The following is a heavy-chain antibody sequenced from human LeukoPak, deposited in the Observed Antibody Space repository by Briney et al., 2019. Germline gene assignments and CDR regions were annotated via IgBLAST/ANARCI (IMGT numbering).Heavy chain of an antibody. CDR1: GFIFSKYA. J-gene: IGHJ4*02. V-gene: IGHV3-23*01. Sequence: PGGSLRLSCAASGFIFSKYAMSWVRQAPGKGLEWVSAISGSGGSTYYADSVKGRFTISRDNSKNTLYLQMNSLRAEDTAVYYCARDPDLFMGVNFDSWGQGTLVTVSS. D-gene: IGHD3-10*01. CDR2: ISGSGGST. CDR3: ARDPDLFMGVNFDS.